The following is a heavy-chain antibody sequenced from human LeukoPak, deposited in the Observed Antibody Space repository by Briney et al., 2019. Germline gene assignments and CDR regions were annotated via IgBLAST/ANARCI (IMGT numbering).Heavy chain of an antibody. D-gene: IGHD5-12*01. V-gene: IGHV4-59*03. J-gene: IGHJ4*02. CDR1: GDSISRYY. Sequence: SETLSLTCTISGDSISRYYWSWIRQSPGKGLEWIGYIFYSGISNYNPSLKSRVTVSVDTSKNQVSLKLRSVTAADTAVYYCAGLFSGYDPFDYWGQGTLVTVSS. CDR2: IFYSGIS. CDR3: AGLFSGYDPFDY.